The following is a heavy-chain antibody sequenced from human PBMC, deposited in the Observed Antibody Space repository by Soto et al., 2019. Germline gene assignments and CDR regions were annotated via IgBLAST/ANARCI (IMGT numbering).Heavy chain of an antibody. J-gene: IGHJ4*02. CDR1: GGIFINFS. CDR3: ARVVLGAYDY. D-gene: IGHD2-21*01. Sequence: QVQLVQSGAEVKKPGSSVKVSCKASGGIFINFSFNLMRQAPGQGLEWMGGIIPNLGTPHYAQKFLGRVTITADESTRKVYMEMSRLSFEDTAVYYCARVVLGAYDYWGQGTLVIVSS. CDR2: IIPNLGTP. V-gene: IGHV1-69*01.